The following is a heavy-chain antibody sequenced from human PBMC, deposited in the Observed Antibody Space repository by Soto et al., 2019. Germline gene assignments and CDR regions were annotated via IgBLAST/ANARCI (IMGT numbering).Heavy chain of an antibody. J-gene: IGHJ6*02. V-gene: IGHV3-33*01. CDR1: GFTFSSYG. D-gene: IGHD3-22*01. CDR2: IWYDGSNK. CDR3: ARDFEKYYDRSGYYDHYYYGMDV. Sequence: PGGSLRLSCAASGFTFSSYGMHWVRQAPGKGLEWVAVIWYDGSNKYYADSVKGRFTISRDNSKNTLYLQMNSLRAEDTAVYYCARDFEKYYDRSGYYDHYYYGMDVWGQGTTVTVSS.